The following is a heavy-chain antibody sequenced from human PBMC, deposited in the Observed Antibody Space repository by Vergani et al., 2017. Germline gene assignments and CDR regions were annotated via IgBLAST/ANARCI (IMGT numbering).Heavy chain of an antibody. CDR1: GFTFSSYG. CDR3: AKDFGVVIMHSGGFDY. J-gene: IGHJ4*02. V-gene: IGHV3-33*06. CDR2: IWYDGSNK. D-gene: IGHD3-3*01. Sequence: QVQLVESGGGVVQPGRSLRLSCAASGFTFSSYGMHWVRQAPGKGLEWVAVIWYDGSNKYYADSVKGRFTISRDNSKNTLYLQMNSLRAEDTAVYYCAKDFGVVIMHSGGFDYWGQGTLVTVSS.